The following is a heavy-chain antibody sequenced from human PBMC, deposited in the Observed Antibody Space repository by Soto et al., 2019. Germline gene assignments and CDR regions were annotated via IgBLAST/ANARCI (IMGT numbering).Heavy chain of an antibody. CDR2: IWSDGSNK. V-gene: IGHV3-33*01. CDR3: VRDGLDYYDTERLYFDK. J-gene: IGHJ4*02. Sequence: QVQLVESGGGVVQPGRSLRLSCEASGFPFSTYGMHWVRQAPGKGLEWVAVIWSDGSNKYYGDSVKGRFTISRDNSKNTMYLQMNSLRAEDTATYHCVRDGLDYYDTERLYFDKWGQGTLVTVSS. CDR1: GFPFSTYG. D-gene: IGHD3-22*01.